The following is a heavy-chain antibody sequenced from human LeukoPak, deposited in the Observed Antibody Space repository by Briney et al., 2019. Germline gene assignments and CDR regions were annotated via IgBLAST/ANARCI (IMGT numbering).Heavy chain of an antibody. CDR2: IKQDGSEK. Sequence: TGGSLRLSCAASGFTFSTYRMSWVRQAPGKGLEWVANIKQDGSEKYYVDSVKGRFTISRDNAKNSLYVQMNSLRAEDTAVYYCARANGLGRGVGYFDYWGQGTLVTVSS. CDR1: GFTFSTYR. D-gene: IGHD3-10*01. CDR3: ARANGLGRGVGYFDY. V-gene: IGHV3-7*03. J-gene: IGHJ4*02.